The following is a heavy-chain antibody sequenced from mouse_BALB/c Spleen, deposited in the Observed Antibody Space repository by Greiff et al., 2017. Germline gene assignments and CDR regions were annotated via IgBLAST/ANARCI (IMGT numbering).Heavy chain of an antibody. D-gene: IGHD2-1*01. J-gene: IGHJ4*01. Sequence: EVKLMESGGGLVQPGGSLKLSCAASGFTFSSYRMSWVRQTPDKRLELVATINSNGGSTYYPDSVKGRFTISRDNAKNTLYLQMSSLKSEDTAMYYCARDLYYGNFYYAMDYWGQGTSVTVSS. V-gene: IGHV5-6-3*01. CDR1: GFTFSSYR. CDR3: ARDLYYGNFYYAMDY. CDR2: INSNGGST.